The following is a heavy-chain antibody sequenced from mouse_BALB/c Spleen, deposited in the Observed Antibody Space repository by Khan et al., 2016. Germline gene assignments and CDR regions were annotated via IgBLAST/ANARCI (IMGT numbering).Heavy chain of an antibody. CDR2: ISSGGSYI. V-gene: IGHV5-6-4*01. CDR3: RRDRGSGYGISLFAY. CDR1: GFTFSTYT. Sequence: EVELVESGGGLVKPGGSLKLSCAASGFTFSTYTMSWVRQTPEKRLEWVAAISSGGSYIYYPDSVKGRFTISRDNDTNTLYLQMSSLKSEDTAMYYCRRDRGSGYGISLFAYWGQGTLVTVSA. J-gene: IGHJ3*01. D-gene: IGHD1-2*01.